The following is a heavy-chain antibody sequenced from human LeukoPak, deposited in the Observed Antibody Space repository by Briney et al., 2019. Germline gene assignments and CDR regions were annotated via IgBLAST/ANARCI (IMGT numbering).Heavy chain of an antibody. CDR2: ISWNSGSI. CDR1: GFTFDDYA. Sequence: GRSLRLSCAASGFTFDDYAMHWVRQAPGEGLGWGSGISWNSGSIAYADSVKGRFTISRDNAKNSLYLQMNSLRAEDTALYYCAKDRMESGYYNGFDYWGQGTLVTVSS. J-gene: IGHJ4*02. D-gene: IGHD3-22*01. CDR3: AKDRMESGYYNGFDY. V-gene: IGHV3-9*01.